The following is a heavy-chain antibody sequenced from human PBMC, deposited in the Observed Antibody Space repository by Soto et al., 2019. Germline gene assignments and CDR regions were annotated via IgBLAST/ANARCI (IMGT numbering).Heavy chain of an antibody. V-gene: IGHV1-8*01. CDR1: GYAFTTYD. CDR3: ASRYRVVTSIHAFDM. J-gene: IGHJ3*02. D-gene: IGHD2-21*02. Sequence: QVQLVQSGAEVKKPGASVKVSCQASGYAFTTYDIHWVRQASGQGLEWVGRLNPNSGDTGYAQRFRGRVTLTRDTSKNTAYMELSSLRSDDTAVYYCASRYRVVTSIHAFDMWGQGTMVTVSS. CDR2: LNPNSGDT.